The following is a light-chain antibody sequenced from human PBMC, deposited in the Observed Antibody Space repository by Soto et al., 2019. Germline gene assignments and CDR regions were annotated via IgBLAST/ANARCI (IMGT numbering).Light chain of an antibody. CDR1: QSVSSS. CDR2: DAS. Sequence: EIVLTQSPATLSLSPGERATLSCRASQSVSSSLAWYQQKPGQAPRLLIYDASSRANGIPARFSGSGSGTEFTLTISSLQSEDFAVYYCQQYNNWPQTFGQGTKVDIK. J-gene: IGKJ1*01. V-gene: IGKV3D-15*01. CDR3: QQYNNWPQT.